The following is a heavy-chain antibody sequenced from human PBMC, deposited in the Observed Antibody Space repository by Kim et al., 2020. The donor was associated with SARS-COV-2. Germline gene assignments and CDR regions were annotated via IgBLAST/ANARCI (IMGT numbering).Heavy chain of an antibody. J-gene: IGHJ4*02. V-gene: IGHV3-49*03. D-gene: IGHD4-4*01. CDR2: SRSKTLGGTT. Sequence: GGSLRLSCTTSGFTFGDHAITWFRQAPGRGLEWIGFSRSKTLGGTTELAASVKGRFTISRDESKSIAYLQMNSLKTEDTAMYYCSRGDVAQYYWGQGTLV. CDR1: GFTFGDHA. CDR3: SRGDVAQYY.